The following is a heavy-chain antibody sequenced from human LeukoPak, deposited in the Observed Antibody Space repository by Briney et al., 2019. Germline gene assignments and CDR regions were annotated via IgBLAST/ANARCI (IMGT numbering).Heavy chain of an antibody. Sequence: SSETLSLTCTVSGGSISSYYWSWIRQPPGKGLEWIGYIYYSGSTNYNPSLKSRVTISVDTSKNQFSLKLSSVTPADTAVYYCARGGYYGSGNDFRFDPWGQGTLVTVSS. CDR1: GGSISSYY. D-gene: IGHD3-10*01. CDR3: ARGGYYGSGNDFRFDP. CDR2: IYYSGST. J-gene: IGHJ5*02. V-gene: IGHV4-59*01.